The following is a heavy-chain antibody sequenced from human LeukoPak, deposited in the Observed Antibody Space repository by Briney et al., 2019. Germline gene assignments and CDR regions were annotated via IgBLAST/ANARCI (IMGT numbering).Heavy chain of an antibody. CDR3: ARDDYGDYGAFDI. Sequence: SETLSLTCTVSGGSISSGDYYWSWIRQPPGKGLEWIGYIYYSESTYYNPSLKSRVTISVGTSKNQFSLKLSSVTAADTAVYYCARDDYGDYGAFDIWGQGTMVTVSS. CDR2: IYYSEST. V-gene: IGHV4-30-4*01. D-gene: IGHD4-17*01. CDR1: GGSISSGDYY. J-gene: IGHJ3*02.